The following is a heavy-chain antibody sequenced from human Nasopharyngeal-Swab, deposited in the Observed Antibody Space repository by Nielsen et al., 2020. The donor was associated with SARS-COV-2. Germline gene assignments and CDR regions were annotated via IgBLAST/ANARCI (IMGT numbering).Heavy chain of an antibody. CDR2: IDWDDDK. V-gene: IGHV2-70*11. CDR3: AARALGYYYYGMDV. CDR1: GFSLSTSGMC. J-gene: IGHJ6*02. Sequence: SGPTLVKPTQTLTLTCTLSGFSLSTSGMCVSWIRQPPGKALEWLARIDWDDDKYYSTSLKTRLTISKDTSKNQVVLTMTNMDPVDTATYYCAARALGYYYYGMDVWGQGTTVTVSS. D-gene: IGHD6-6*01.